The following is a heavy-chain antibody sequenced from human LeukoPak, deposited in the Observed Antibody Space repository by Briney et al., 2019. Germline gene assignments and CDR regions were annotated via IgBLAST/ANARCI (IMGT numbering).Heavy chain of an antibody. CDR1: GGSIISSSYY. CDR2: MYYSGST. V-gene: IGHV4-39*01. CDR3: ASPYVTGGYFDY. D-gene: IGHD3-10*02. J-gene: IGHJ4*02. Sequence: SETLSLTCTVSGGSIISSSYYWGWIRQPPGKGLEWIGTMYYSGSTYYNPSLKSRVTISVDTPKNQLSLKLSSVTATDTAVYYCASPYVTGGYFDYWGQGTLVTVSS.